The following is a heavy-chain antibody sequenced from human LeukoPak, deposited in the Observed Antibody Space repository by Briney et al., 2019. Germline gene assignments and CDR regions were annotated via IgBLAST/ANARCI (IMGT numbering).Heavy chain of an antibody. J-gene: IGHJ4*02. V-gene: IGHV4-61*02. D-gene: IGHD1-26*01. Sequence: PSETLSLTCTVSGGSISSGSYYWSWIRQPPGKGLKWFGRIYTSGSTNYNPSLKSRVSISVDTSKNQFSLKLSSVTAADTAVYYCARVEWGVLVDYWGQGTLVTVSS. CDR3: ARVEWGVLVDY. CDR2: IYTSGST. CDR1: GGSISSGSYY.